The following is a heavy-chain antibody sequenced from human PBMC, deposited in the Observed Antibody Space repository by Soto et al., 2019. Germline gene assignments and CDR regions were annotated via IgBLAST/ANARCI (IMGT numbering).Heavy chain of an antibody. CDR1: GGTFSSYA. CDR2: IIPIFGTA. CDR3: ASHPQGYCTNGVCYSEYYFDY. D-gene: IGHD2-8*01. J-gene: IGHJ4*02. Sequence: GASVKVSCKASGGTFSSYAISWVRQAPGQGLEWMGGIIPIFGTANYAQKFQGRVTITADESTSTAYMELSSLRSEDTAVYYCASHPQGYCTNGVCYSEYYFDYWGQGTLVTVSS. V-gene: IGHV1-69*13.